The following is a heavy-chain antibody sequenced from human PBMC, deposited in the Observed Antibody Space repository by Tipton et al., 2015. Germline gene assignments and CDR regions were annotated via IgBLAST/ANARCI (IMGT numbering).Heavy chain of an antibody. Sequence: QSGAEVKKPGASVKVSCKASGYTFTSYDINWVRQAPGQGLEWVGGISAYNGNTKYAQKFQGRVTMTTDTSTSTAYMELRSLRSDDTAVYYCARGFQDDIVVVVADDAFDIWGQGTMVTVSS. V-gene: IGHV1-18*01. D-gene: IGHD2-15*01. CDR2: ISAYNGNT. CDR3: ARGFQDDIVVVVADDAFDI. CDR1: GYTFTSYD. J-gene: IGHJ3*02.